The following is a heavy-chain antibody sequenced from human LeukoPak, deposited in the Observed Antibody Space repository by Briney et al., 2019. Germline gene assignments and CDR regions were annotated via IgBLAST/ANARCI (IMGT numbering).Heavy chain of an antibody. V-gene: IGHV3-23*01. J-gene: IGHJ4*02. Sequence: GGSLRLSCAASAFTFSSYAMSWVRQAPGKGLEWVSAISGSEDNTYYADSVRGRFTISRDTSKNMVFLQMNSLRVEDTAVYYCARGIDYWGRGTLVTVSS. CDR3: ARGIDY. CDR2: ISGSEDNT. CDR1: AFTFSSYA.